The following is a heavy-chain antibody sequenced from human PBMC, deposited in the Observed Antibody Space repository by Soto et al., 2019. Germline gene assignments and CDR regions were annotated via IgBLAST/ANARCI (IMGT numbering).Heavy chain of an antibody. CDR3: ARHTSGWHYYDY. CDR2: ISGSSRYT. J-gene: IGHJ4*02. Sequence: SLRLSCAASGFNFSDHYMNWILQAPGKGLEWVSYISGSSRYTNFADSVKGRFTISRDNAKNSLYLQMNSLRAEDTAVYYCARHTSGWHYYDYWGQGTPVTVSS. D-gene: IGHD6-19*01. V-gene: IGHV3-11*06. CDR1: GFNFSDHY.